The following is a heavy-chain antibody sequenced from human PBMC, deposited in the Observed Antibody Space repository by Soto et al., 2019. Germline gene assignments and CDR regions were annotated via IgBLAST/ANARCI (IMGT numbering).Heavy chain of an antibody. CDR2: INAGNGNT. V-gene: IGHV1-3*01. D-gene: IGHD1-26*01. CDR3: ARGEMDWYYKL. CDR1: GYTFTNYP. J-gene: IGHJ2*01. Sequence: QVQLVQSGAEVKKPGASVKVSCKASGYTFTNYPIHWVRQAPGQRLELMGWINAGNGNTQYAQRFQGRLTITRDTSATTAYMELSSLRSEDAAVYYCARGEMDWYYKLWGRGTRVTVSS.